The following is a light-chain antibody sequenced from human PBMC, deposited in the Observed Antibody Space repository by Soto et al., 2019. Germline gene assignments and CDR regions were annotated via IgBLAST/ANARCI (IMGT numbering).Light chain of an antibody. V-gene: IGKV3-20*01. J-gene: IGKJ2*01. CDR2: DTS. CDR1: QTVSSTY. Sequence: EIVLTQSPDTLSLSPGDRATLSCRASQTVSSTYLAWYHQKPGQAPRLLIYDTSTRATGIPDRFSGSGSGTDFTLTISGLEPEDFAVYFCQQYDKSPYTFGQGTKLEIK. CDR3: QQYDKSPYT.